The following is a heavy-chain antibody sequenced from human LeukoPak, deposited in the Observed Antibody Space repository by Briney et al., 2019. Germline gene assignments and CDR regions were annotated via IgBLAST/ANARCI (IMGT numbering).Heavy chain of an antibody. CDR3: ARDRSPGNFDY. CDR2: ISSSSSYI. D-gene: IGHD3-10*01. J-gene: IGHJ4*02. Sequence: PGGSLRLSCAASGFTFSSYSMNWVRQAPGKGLEWVSSISSSSSYIHHADSVKGRFTISRDNAKNSLYLQMNSLRAEDTAVYYCARDRSPGNFDYWGQGTLVTVSS. CDR1: GFTFSSYS. V-gene: IGHV3-21*01.